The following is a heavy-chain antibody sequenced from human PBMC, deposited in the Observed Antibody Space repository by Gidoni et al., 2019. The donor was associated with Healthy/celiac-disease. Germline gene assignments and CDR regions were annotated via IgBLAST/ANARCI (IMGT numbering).Heavy chain of an antibody. D-gene: IGHD2-15*01. J-gene: IGHJ4*02. Sequence: VQLQQWGAGLLKPSETLSITCAVYGGSFSGYYWSWIRQPPGKGLEWIGESNHSGSTNYNPSLKSRVTISVDTSKNQFALKLSSVTAADTAVYYCARGQRWYAGYVDYWGQGTLVTVSS. CDR3: ARGQRWYAGYVDY. CDR1: GGSFSGYY. CDR2: SNHSGST. V-gene: IGHV4-34*01.